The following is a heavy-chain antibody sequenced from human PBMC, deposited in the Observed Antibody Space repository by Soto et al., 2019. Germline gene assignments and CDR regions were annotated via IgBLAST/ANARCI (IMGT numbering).Heavy chain of an antibody. Sequence: SGPTLVNPTQTLTLTCTFSGFTLTTSGMCVNWIRQPPGKALEWLARIDWDDDKYYNTSLKTRLTISKDTSKNQVVLTMTNMDPVDTATYYCARSYSHNWFDPWGQGTLVTVSS. V-gene: IGHV2-70*11. CDR3: ARSYSHNWFDP. CDR2: IDWDDDK. CDR1: GFTLTTSGMC. D-gene: IGHD4-4*01. J-gene: IGHJ5*02.